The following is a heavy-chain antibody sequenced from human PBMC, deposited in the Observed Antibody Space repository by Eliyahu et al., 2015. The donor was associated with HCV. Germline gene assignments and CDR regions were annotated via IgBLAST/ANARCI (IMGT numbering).Heavy chain of an antibody. CDR1: GFTFSSYG. D-gene: IGHD3-22*01. V-gene: IGHV3-33*01. Sequence: QVQLVESGGGVVQPGRSLRLSCAASGFTFSSYGMHWVRQAPGKGLEGVAVIWYDGSNKYYADSVKGRFTISRDNSKNTLYLQMNSLRAEDTAVYYCARTPYDSSGYFDYWGQGTLVTVSS. J-gene: IGHJ4*02. CDR3: ARTPYDSSGYFDY. CDR2: IWYDGSNK.